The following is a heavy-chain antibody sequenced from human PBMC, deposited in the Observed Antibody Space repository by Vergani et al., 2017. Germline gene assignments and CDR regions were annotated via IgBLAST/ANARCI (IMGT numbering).Heavy chain of an antibody. CDR1: GGSFSGYY. Sequence: QVQLQQWGAGLLKPSETLSLTCAVYGGSFSGYYWSWIRQPPGKGLEWIGEINHSGSTNYNPSLKSRVTISVDRSKNQFSLKLSSVTAADTAVYYCARGARHYDSSGFDYWGQGTLVTVSS. V-gene: IGHV4-34*01. D-gene: IGHD3-22*01. CDR2: INHSGST. CDR3: ARGARHYDSSGFDY. J-gene: IGHJ4*02.